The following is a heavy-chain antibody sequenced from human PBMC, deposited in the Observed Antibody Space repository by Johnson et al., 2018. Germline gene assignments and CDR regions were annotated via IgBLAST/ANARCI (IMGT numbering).Heavy chain of an antibody. CDR1: GFTFSSYA. D-gene: IGHD5-18*01. V-gene: IGHV3-64*01. J-gene: IGHJ6*03. Sequence: EVQLVESGGGLVQPGGSXRLSCAASGFTFSSYAMHWVRQAPGKGLEYVSALSSNGGSTYYANSVRGRFTISRDNSKHTLYLQMGSLRAEDMAVYYCARDGSYSYGYYMDVWGKGTTVTVSS. CDR3: ARDGSYSYGYYMDV. CDR2: LSSNGGST.